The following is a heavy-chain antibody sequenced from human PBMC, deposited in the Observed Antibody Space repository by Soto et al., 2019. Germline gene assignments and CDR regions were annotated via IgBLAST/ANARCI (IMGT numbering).Heavy chain of an antibody. D-gene: IGHD4-17*01. J-gene: IGHJ4*02. Sequence: QVQLVQSGAEVKKPGASVKVSCKASGYTFTSYYMHWVRQAPGQGLEWMGIINPSGGSTSYAQKFRGRVTMTRDTSTSTVYMELRSLRSEDTAVYYCAREKSDDYGGNSGPRFDYWGQGTLVTVSS. V-gene: IGHV1-46*01. CDR1: GYTFTSYY. CDR3: AREKSDDYGGNSGPRFDY. CDR2: INPSGGST.